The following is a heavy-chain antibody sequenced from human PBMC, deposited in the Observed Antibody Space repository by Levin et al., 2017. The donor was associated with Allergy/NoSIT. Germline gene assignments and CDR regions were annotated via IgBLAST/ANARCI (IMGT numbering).Heavy chain of an antibody. Sequence: SSQTLSLTCTVSGGSISSYYWSWIRQPPGKGLEWIGYISYSGSTKYNPSLKSRVTLSVDTSKNQFSLKLSSVTPADTAVYYCARDIWFGSYWGNWFDPWGQGTLVTVSS. CDR3: ARDIWFGSYWGNWFDP. V-gene: IGHV4-59*01. CDR1: GGSISSYY. D-gene: IGHD3-10*01. CDR2: ISYSGST. J-gene: IGHJ5*02.